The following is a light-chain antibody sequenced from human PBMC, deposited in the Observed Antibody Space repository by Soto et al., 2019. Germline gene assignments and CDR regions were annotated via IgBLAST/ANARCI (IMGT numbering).Light chain of an antibody. J-gene: IGLJ2*01. CDR1: SSNIGSNY. CDR2: RNN. Sequence: AVVTQPPSASGTPGQRVTISCSGSSSNIGSNYVYWYQQLPGTAPKLLIYRNNQRPSGVPDRFSGSKSGTSASLAISGLRSEDEADYYCAAWDDSLSGYVVFGGGTKVTVL. CDR3: AAWDDSLSGYVV. V-gene: IGLV1-47*01.